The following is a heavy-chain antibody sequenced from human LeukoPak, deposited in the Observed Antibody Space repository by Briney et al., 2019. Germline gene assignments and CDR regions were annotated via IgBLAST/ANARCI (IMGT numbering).Heavy chain of an antibody. CDR2: IYTSGST. V-gene: IGHV4-61*02. Sequence: PSETLSLTCTVSGGSISSSSYYWGWIRQPAGKGLEWIGRIYTSGSTNYDPSLKSRVTISVDTSKNQFSLKLSSVTAADTAVYYCARYCSSTSCHFGYYMDVWGKGTTVTVSS. D-gene: IGHD2-2*01. CDR1: GGSISSSSYY. CDR3: ARYCSSTSCHFGYYMDV. J-gene: IGHJ6*03.